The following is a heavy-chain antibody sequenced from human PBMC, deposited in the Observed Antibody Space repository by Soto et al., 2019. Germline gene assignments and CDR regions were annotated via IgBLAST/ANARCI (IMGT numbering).Heavy chain of an antibody. Sequence: SGPTLVNPTQTLTLTCTFSGFSLSTSGMCVSWIRQPPGKALEWLALIDWDDDKYYSTSLKTRLTISKDTSKNQVVLTMTNMDPVDTATYYCASTAMPHQASYYGRDVWGQGTTVTVS. CDR2: IDWDDDK. CDR1: GFSLSTSGMC. CDR3: ASTAMPHQASYYGRDV. V-gene: IGHV2-70*01. J-gene: IGHJ6*02. D-gene: IGHD2-2*01.